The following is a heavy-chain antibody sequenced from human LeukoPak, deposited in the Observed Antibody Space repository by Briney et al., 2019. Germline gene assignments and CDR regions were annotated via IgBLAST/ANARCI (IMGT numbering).Heavy chain of an antibody. CDR1: GFTFSSYG. Sequence: GRSLRLSCAASGFTFSSYGMHWDRQAPGKGLEWVAVISYDGSNKNYADSVKGRFTISRDNSKNTLYLQMNSLRAEDTAVYYCAKGKKAYYYDSSLDYWGQGTLVTVSS. J-gene: IGHJ4*02. CDR2: ISYDGSNK. CDR3: AKGKKAYYYDSSLDY. D-gene: IGHD3-22*01. V-gene: IGHV3-30*18.